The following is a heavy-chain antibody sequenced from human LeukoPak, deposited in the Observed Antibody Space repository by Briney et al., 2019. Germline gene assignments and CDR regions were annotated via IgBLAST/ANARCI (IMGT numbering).Heavy chain of an antibody. Sequence: ASVKVSCKASGYTFTGYYMHWVRQAPGQGLEWMGWINPNSGGTNYAQKFQGRVTMTRDTSISTAYMELSRLRSDDTAVYYCARSGGLGVYGVRGNGWFDPWGQGTLVTVSS. CDR3: ARSGGLGVYGVRGNGWFDP. CDR2: INPNSGGT. V-gene: IGHV1-2*02. J-gene: IGHJ5*02. D-gene: IGHD2-8*01. CDR1: GYTFTGYY.